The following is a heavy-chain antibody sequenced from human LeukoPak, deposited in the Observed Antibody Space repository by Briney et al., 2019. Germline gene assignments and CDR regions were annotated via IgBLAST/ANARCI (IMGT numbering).Heavy chain of an antibody. V-gene: IGHV4-30-4*01. CDR3: ARATYDYVWGSYRYFDY. J-gene: IGHJ4*02. Sequence: PRKGLEWIGYIYYSGSTYYNPSLKSRVTISVGTSKNQFSLKLSSVTAADTAVYYCARATYDYVWGSYRYFDYWGQGTLVTVSS. D-gene: IGHD3-16*02. CDR2: IYYSGST.